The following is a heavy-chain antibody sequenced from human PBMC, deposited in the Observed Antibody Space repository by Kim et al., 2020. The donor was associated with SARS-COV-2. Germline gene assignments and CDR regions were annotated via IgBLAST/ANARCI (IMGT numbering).Heavy chain of an antibody. V-gene: IGHV3-9*01. CDR3: ARLSPADAFDI. CDR1: GFTFDDYA. J-gene: IGHJ3*02. D-gene: IGHD5-12*01. Sequence: GGSLRLSCAASGFTFDDYAMHWVRQAPGKGLEWVSGISWNSGSIGYADSVKGRFTISRDNAKNSLYLQMNSLRAEDTALYYCARLSPADAFDIWGQGTMVTVSS. CDR2: ISWNSGSI.